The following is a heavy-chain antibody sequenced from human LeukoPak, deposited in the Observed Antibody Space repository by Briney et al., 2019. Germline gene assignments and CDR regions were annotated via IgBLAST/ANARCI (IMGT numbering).Heavy chain of an antibody. D-gene: IGHD3-22*01. CDR1: GYTFTGYY. V-gene: IGHV1-2*02. J-gene: IGHJ3*02. CDR2: INPNSGGT. CDR3: ARVHVNSGYYFGDAFDI. Sequence: ASVKVSCKASGYTFTGYYMHWVRQAPGQGLEWMGWINPNSGGTNYAQKFQGRVTMTRDTSISTAYMELSRLRSDDTAIYYCARVHVNSGYYFGDAFDIWGQGTMVTVSS.